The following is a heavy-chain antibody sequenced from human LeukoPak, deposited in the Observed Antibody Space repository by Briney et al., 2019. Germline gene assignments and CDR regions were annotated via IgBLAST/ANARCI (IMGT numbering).Heavy chain of an antibody. CDR2: INHSGST. V-gene: IGHV4-34*01. CDR1: GGSFSGYY. CDR3: ARDLDNSSGYYET. Sequence: SETLSLTCAVYGGSFSGYYWSWIRQPPGKGLEWLGEINHSGSTNYNPSLKSRVTISVDTSKNQFSLKLSSVTAADTAVYYCARDLDNSSGYYETWGQGTLVTVSS. D-gene: IGHD3-22*01. J-gene: IGHJ5*02.